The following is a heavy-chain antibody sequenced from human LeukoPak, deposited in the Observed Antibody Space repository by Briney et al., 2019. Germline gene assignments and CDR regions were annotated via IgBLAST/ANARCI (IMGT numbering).Heavy chain of an antibody. Sequence: HPGGSLRLSCAASGLTVSSSYMSWVRQAPGKGLEWVSIIYNDGSTYYADSMKGRFTISRDNSKNTPYLQVNSLRAEDTAMYYCARNILFAFDIWGQGTMVTVSS. J-gene: IGHJ3*02. CDR2: IYNDGST. CDR3: ARNILFAFDI. V-gene: IGHV3-53*01. CDR1: GLTVSSSY.